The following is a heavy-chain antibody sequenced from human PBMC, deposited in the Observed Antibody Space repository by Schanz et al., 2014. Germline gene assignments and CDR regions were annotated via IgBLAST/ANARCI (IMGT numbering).Heavy chain of an antibody. CDR3: ARDRDQWDGNFCDF. CDR2: INGYNAHT. D-gene: IGHD1-26*01. V-gene: IGHV1-18*01. Sequence: QVQLVQSGSELKKPGASVKVSCKASGYTFTSSGFIWGRQAPGQGLEWMGWINGYNAHTNYAQKFQGRVTMTTDTSTSTVYMELRSLRSDDTAVYYCARDRDQWDGNFCDFWGQGTLVTVSS. J-gene: IGHJ4*02. CDR1: GYTFTSSG.